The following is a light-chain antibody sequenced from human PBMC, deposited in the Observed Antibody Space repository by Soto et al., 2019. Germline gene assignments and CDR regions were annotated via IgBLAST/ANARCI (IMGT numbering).Light chain of an antibody. J-gene: IGLJ2*01. CDR3: QTWGAGIVV. CDR2: LNTDGSH. V-gene: IGLV4-69*01. CDR1: SGHSSYT. Sequence: QLVLTQSPSASASLGASVKLTCTLSSGHSSYTIAWHQQQPEKGPRYLMKLNTDGSHSRGDGIPDRFSGSRSGAERYLTISSLQSEDEADYYCQTWGAGIVVFGGGTKVIVL.